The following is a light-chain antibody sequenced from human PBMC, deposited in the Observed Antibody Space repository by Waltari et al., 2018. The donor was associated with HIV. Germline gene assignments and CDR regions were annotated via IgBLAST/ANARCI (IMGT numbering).Light chain of an antibody. Sequence: SFELTQPPSVSVSPGQTATITCSGDKLGNRYAYWYQQKPGQSPVLVIHQDSKRPSGIPERFSGSNSGNTAMLIISGTQATDEADYYCQAWDRSTYVVFGGGTKVTVL. V-gene: IGLV3-1*01. CDR2: QDS. J-gene: IGLJ2*01. CDR1: KLGNRY. CDR3: QAWDRSTYVV.